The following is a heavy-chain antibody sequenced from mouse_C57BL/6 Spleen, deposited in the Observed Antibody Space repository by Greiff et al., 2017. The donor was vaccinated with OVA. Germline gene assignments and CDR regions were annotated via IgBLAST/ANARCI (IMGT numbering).Heavy chain of an antibody. CDR3: TTGTGTAWFAY. D-gene: IGHD4-1*01. CDR1: GFNIKDYY. V-gene: IGHV14-1*01. Sequence: VQLQQSGAELVRPGASVKLSCTASGFNIKDYYMHWVKQRPEQGLEWIGRIDPEDGDTEYAPKFQGKATMTADTSSNTAYLQLSSLTSEDTAVYYWTTGTGTAWFAYWGQGTLVTVSA. CDR2: IDPEDGDT. J-gene: IGHJ3*01.